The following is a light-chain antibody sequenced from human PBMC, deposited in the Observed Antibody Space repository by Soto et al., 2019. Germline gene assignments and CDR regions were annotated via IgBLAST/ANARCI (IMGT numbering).Light chain of an antibody. Sequence: EIVLTQSPGTLSLSPGERTTLSCRASQSVSSSYLAWYQQKPGQAPRLLIYGASGRATGIPDRFSGSGSGTDITLTISRLEPEDFAVYYCQQYGSSPETFGPGTKVDIK. J-gene: IGKJ3*01. CDR2: GAS. CDR1: QSVSSSY. V-gene: IGKV3-20*01. CDR3: QQYGSSPET.